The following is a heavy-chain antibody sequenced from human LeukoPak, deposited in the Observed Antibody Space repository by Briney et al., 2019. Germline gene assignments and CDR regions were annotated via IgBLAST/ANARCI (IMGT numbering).Heavy chain of an antibody. CDR2: IIPIFGTA. D-gene: IGHD3-22*01. V-gene: IGHV1-69*13. J-gene: IGHJ3*02. CDR1: GGTFSSYA. CDR3: ARFYYYDSSGHSAFDI. Sequence: ASVKVSCKASGGTFSSYAISWVRQAPGQGLEWMGGIIPIFGTANYAQKFQGRVTITADESTSTAHMELSSLRSEDTAVYYCARFYYYDSSGHSAFDIWGQGTMVTVSS.